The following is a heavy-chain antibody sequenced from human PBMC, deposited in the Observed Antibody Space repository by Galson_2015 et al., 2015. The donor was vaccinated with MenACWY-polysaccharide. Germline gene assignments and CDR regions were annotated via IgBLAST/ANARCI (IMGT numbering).Heavy chain of an antibody. J-gene: IGHJ4*02. Sequence: SLRLSCAASGFNFNSYTMSWVRQVPGKGLEWVSSISGSGATTYYADSVKGRFTISRDNSKSTLYLQMNSLRAEDTAIYYCANPGLATGRSSDVDYWGREPWSPSPQ. V-gene: IGHV3-23*01. D-gene: IGHD6-25*01. CDR3: ANPGLATGRSSDVDY. CDR1: GFNFNSYT. CDR2: ISGSGATT.